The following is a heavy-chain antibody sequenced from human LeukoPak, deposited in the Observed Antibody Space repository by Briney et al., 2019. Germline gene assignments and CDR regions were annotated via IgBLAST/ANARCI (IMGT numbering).Heavy chain of an antibody. D-gene: IGHD1-7*01. CDR2: IRYDGSNK. CDR3: AKITGTTRYYFDY. Sequence: PGGSLRLSCAASGFTFSSYGMHWVRQAPGKGLEWVAFIRYDGSNKYYADSVKGQFTISRDNSKNTLYLQMNSLRAEDTAVYYCAKITGTTRYYFDYWGQGTLVTVSS. V-gene: IGHV3-30*02. J-gene: IGHJ4*02. CDR1: GFTFSSYG.